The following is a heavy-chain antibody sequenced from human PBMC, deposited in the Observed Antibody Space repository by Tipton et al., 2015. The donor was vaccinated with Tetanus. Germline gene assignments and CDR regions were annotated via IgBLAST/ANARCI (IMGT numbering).Heavy chain of an antibody. V-gene: IGHV3-33*01. Sequence: SLRLSCAASGFIFSSYGIHWVRQAPGKGLEWVAVSWYDGTDKYYADSVKGRFTISRDNSKNTLYLQMNSLRAEDTAVYYCAREADCSGGSCFSWDFDNWGQGTLVTVSS. CDR1: GFIFSSYG. CDR3: AREADCSGGSCFSWDFDN. D-gene: IGHD2-15*01. J-gene: IGHJ4*02. CDR2: SWYDGTDK.